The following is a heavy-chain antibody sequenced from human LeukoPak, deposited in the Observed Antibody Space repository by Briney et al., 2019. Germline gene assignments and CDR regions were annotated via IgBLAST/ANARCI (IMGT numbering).Heavy chain of an antibody. D-gene: IGHD3-3*01. CDR2: IDSSGGYM. CDR3: AKPYYGY. Sequence: GGSLRLSCEASGFTFNTYSMNWARQAPGKGLEWVSSIDSSGGYMFYADSVKGRFIISRDNAKDSLYLQMNSLRVEDTAVYYCAKPYYGYWGQGTLVTVSS. J-gene: IGHJ4*02. CDR1: GFTFNTYS. V-gene: IGHV3-21*06.